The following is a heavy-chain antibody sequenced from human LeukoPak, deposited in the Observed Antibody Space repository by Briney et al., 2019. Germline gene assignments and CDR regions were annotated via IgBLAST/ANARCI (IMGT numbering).Heavy chain of an antibody. D-gene: IGHD3-3*01. CDR2: MNPNSGNT. CDR3: AGNGIRFWEGNYGMDV. CDR1: GYTFTSYD. V-gene: IGHV1-8*01. Sequence: GASVKVSCKASGYTFTSYDINWVRQATGQGLEWMGWMNPNSGNTGYAQKFQGRVTMTRNTSISTAYKELSSLRSEDTAVYYCAGNGIRFWEGNYGMDVWGQGTTVTVSS. J-gene: IGHJ6*02.